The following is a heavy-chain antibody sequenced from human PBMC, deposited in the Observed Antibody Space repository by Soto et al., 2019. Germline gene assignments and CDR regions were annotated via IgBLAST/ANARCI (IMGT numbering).Heavy chain of an antibody. J-gene: IGHJ4*02. D-gene: IGHD6-13*01. CDR3: ATGEPFDYSSAWYIY. CDR2: IYSSGTT. V-gene: IGHV4-30-4*01. CDR1: GGSLGTGDYY. Sequence: QVQLQESGPGLLKPSETLSLTCTVSGGSLGTGDYYWSWIRQSPGKGLELIGYIYSSGTTYYNASLNSRVSMSLDTSKNQFTLKLSSVTAADTAVYFCATGEPFDYSSAWYIYWGRGTLVTVSS.